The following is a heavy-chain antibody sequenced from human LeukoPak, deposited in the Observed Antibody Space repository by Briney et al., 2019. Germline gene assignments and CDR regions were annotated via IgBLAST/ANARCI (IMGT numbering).Heavy chain of an antibody. V-gene: IGHV3-21*01. Sequence: GESLRLSCAPSEFTYSSYSMNCLRQAPGKAQQSLSYISNSSSYLSYANPMKGRFSVSRDNAKYSLELQMNGLRAEDTAVYYCARVISEDYYGMDVWGQGTTVTVSS. CDR3: ARVISEDYYGMDV. CDR1: EFTYSSYS. D-gene: IGHD2/OR15-2a*01. CDR2: ISNSSSYL. J-gene: IGHJ6*02.